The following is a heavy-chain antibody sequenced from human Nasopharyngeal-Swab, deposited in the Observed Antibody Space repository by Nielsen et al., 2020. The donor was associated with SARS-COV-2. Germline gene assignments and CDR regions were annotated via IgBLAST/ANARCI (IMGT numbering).Heavy chain of an antibody. CDR3: ARKGLYDSSGYPFDP. CDR1: GFTFSSYE. CDR2: ISSSGSTI. V-gene: IGHV3-48*03. J-gene: IGHJ5*02. D-gene: IGHD3-22*01. Sequence: GESLKISCAASGFTFSSYEMNWVRQAPGKGLEWVSYISSSGSTIYYADSVKGRFTISRDNAKNSLYLQMNSPRAEDTAVYYCARKGLYDSSGYPFDPWGQGTLVTVSS.